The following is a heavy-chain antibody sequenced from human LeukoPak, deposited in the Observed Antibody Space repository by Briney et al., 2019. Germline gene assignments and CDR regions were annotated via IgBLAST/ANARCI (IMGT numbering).Heavy chain of an antibody. J-gene: IGHJ3*02. D-gene: IGHD2-2*01. CDR2: ISGSGSIT. CDR1: GFTFSSYA. Sequence: GGSLRLSCAASGFTFSSYAMSWVRQAPGKGLEWVSSISGSGSITSYADSVKGRFTISRDNSRNMVYLQMNSLRAEDTALYYCAKDGCPTCYHWDAFDIWGQGTMVTVSS. V-gene: IGHV3-23*01. CDR3: AKDGCPTCYHWDAFDI.